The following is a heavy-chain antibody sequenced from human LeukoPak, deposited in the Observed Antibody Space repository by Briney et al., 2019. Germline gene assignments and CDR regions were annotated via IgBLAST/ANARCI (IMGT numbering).Heavy chain of an antibody. CDR2: IWYDGSNK. CDR1: GFTFSSYG. V-gene: IGHV3-33*06. J-gene: IGHJ4*02. D-gene: IGHD6-13*01. CDR3: AKGDSSTTRYYFDY. Sequence: GGSLRLSCGASGFTFSSYGMHWVRQAPGKGLEWVAVIWYDGSNKYYADSVKGRFTISRDNSKNTLYLQMNSLRAEDTAVYYCAKGDSSTTRYYFDYWGQGTLVTVSS.